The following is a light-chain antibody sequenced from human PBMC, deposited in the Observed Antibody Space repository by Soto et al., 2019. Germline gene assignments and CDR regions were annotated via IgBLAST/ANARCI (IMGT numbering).Light chain of an antibody. CDR1: QSFSSSY. J-gene: IGKJ3*01. CDR3: QHYGSALFT. CDR2: GAC. V-gene: IGKV3-20*01. Sequence: EIVLTQSPGTLYLSPGERATLSCRASQSFSSSYLAWYQQKPGQAPRLLIYGACSRATGIPDRFSGSGSGTDFTLTISSLEPEDFAVYYWQHYGSALFTFGPGTKVDVK.